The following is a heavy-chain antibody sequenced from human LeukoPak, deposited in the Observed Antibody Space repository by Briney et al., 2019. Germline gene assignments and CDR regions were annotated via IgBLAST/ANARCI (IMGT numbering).Heavy chain of an antibody. Sequence: SETLSLTCTVSGGSISSHYWGWIRQPPGKGLEWIGSIYYSGSTYYNPSLKSRVTISVDTSKNQFSLKLSSVTAADTAVYYCARDKNQLLPFDYWGQGTLVTVSS. J-gene: IGHJ4*02. CDR1: GGSISSHY. D-gene: IGHD2-2*01. CDR3: ARDKNQLLPFDY. V-gene: IGHV4-39*02. CDR2: IYYSGST.